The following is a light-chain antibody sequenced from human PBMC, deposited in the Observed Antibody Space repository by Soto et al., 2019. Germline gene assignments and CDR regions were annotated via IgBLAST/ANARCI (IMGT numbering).Light chain of an antibody. CDR1: QSVSSSY. J-gene: IGKJ5*01. CDR3: QQYGSSPIT. CDR2: DAS. Sequence: EIVLTRSPATLSLSPGERATLSCGASQSVSSSYLAWYQQKPGLAPRLLIYDASSRATGIPERFSGSGSGTDFTLTISRLEPEDFAVYYCQQYGSSPITFGQGTRLEIK. V-gene: IGKV3D-20*01.